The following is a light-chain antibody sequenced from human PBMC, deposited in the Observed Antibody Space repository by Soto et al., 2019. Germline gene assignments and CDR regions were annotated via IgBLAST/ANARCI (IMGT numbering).Light chain of an antibody. CDR3: QQYDNWPLT. CDR2: GAF. J-gene: IGKJ4*01. V-gene: IGKV3-20*01. Sequence: EIVLTQSPGTLSLDPGERATLSCRASQSVSSSDIAWYQQKFGQAPRLLIYGAFSRATGIPDRFSGRGFGRDFTLIISRLEPEDFAVYYCQQYDNWPLTFCVGTKVEIE. CDR1: QSVSSSD.